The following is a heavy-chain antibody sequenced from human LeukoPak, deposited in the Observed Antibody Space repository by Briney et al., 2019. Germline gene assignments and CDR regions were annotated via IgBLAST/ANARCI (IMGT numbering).Heavy chain of an antibody. J-gene: IGHJ5*02. CDR3: ARQPNIVVVDNWFDP. V-gene: IGHV4-39*07. Sequence: SVTLSLTCTVSGGSITSSGLYWGWIRQPPGKGLEWIGNIYYGGSAYYNPSLKSRVTISVDTSKNQFSLKLSSVTAADTAVYYCARQPNIVVVDNWFDPWGQGTLVAASS. D-gene: IGHD2-15*01. CDR2: IYYGGSA. CDR1: GGSITSSGLY.